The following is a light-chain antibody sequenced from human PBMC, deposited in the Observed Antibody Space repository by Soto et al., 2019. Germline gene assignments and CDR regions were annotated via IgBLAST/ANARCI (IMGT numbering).Light chain of an antibody. CDR2: GAS. CDR1: QSVSSD. Sequence: EIVMTHSPATLSVSPWERATLSCRSSQSVSSDLAWYHQKPGQAPRLLIYGASTRATGIPARFSGSGSGTEFTLTFNSLQSEDFAVYYCQQYNNWPRKFGQGTKVDNK. CDR3: QQYNNWPRK. V-gene: IGKV3-15*01. J-gene: IGKJ1*01.